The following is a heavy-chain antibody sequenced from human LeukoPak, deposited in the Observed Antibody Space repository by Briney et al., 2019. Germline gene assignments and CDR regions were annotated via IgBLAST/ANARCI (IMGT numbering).Heavy chain of an antibody. CDR2: IYYSGST. J-gene: IGHJ4*02. V-gene: IGHV4-59*08. Sequence: SETLSLTCTVPGGSISSYYWSWIRQPPGKGREGSGYIYYSGSTNYSPSLKSRVTISVDTSKHQISLKLSSLTAADTAVYYCARQGYSAYEILDYWGQGTLVTVSS. CDR1: GGSISSYY. CDR3: ARQGYSAYEILDY. D-gene: IGHD5-12*01.